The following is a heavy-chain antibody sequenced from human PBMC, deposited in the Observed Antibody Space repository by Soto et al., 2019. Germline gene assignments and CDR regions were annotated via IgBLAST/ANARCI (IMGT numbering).Heavy chain of an antibody. J-gene: IGHJ4*02. CDR1: GFSLSTSGMC. Sequence: LVNPTQTLTLTCTFSGFSLSTSGMCVSWIRQPPGKGLEWIGYMYHSGSTYYNPSLKSRVTISVDRSKNQFSLNLSSVTAADTAMYYCARANDDFWRALDYWGQGTVVTVSS. D-gene: IGHD3-3*01. CDR2: MYHSGST. CDR3: ARANDDFWRALDY. V-gene: IGHV4-30-2*01.